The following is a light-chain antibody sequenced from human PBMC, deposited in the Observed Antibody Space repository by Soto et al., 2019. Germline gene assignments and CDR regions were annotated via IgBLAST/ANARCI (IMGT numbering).Light chain of an antibody. J-gene: IGKJ5*01. V-gene: IGKV1-39*01. CDR3: QQSYTTPIT. Sequence: DIQMTQSPSSLSASVGDRVTITCRASQSISNYLNWYQQKPGKAPKLLIYDASSLQIGVPSRFSGSGSGTEFTLTISSLQSEAFASYYCQQSYTTPITFGQGTRLEIK. CDR1: QSISNY. CDR2: DAS.